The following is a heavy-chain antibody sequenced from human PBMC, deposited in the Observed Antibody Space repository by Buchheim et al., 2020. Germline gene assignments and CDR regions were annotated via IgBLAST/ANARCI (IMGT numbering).Heavy chain of an antibody. J-gene: IGHJ6*02. CDR3: AREGRVAGEVYYYYGMDV. CDR2: INSDGSST. CDR1: GFTFSSYE. V-gene: IGHV3-74*01. Sequence: EVQLVESGGGLVQPGGSLRLSCAASGFTFSSYELSWVRQAPGKGLVWVSRINSDGSSTSYADSVKGRFTISRDNAKNTLYLQMNSLRAEDTAVYYCAREGRVAGEVYYYYGMDVWGQGTT. D-gene: IGHD6-19*01.